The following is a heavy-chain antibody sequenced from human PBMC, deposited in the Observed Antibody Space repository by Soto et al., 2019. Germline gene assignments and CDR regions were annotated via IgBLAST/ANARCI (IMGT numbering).Heavy chain of an antibody. D-gene: IGHD3-9*01. J-gene: IGHJ6*02. CDR2: IIPILGIA. CDR1: GGTFSSYT. CDR3: ARDDYDILTGYYDKDYYYYGMDV. Sequence: ASVKVSCKASGGTFSSYTISWVRQAPGQGLEWMGRIIPILGIANYAQKFQGRVTITADKSTSTAYMELSSLRSEDTAVYYCARDDYDILTGYYDKDYYYYGMDVWGQGTTVTVSS. V-gene: IGHV1-69*04.